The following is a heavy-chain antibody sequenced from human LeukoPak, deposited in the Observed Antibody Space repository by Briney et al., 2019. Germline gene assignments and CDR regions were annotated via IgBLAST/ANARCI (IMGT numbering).Heavy chain of an antibody. Sequence: GGSLRLSCAASGFTFSSYSMNWVRQAPGKGLEWVSSISSSSSYIYYADSVKGRFTISRDNAKNSLYLQMNSLKTEDTAVYYCSRGGMIVVVITSDDAFDMWGQGTMVTVSS. V-gene: IGHV3-21*03. D-gene: IGHD3-22*01. J-gene: IGHJ3*02. CDR2: ISSSSSYI. CDR1: GFTFSSYS. CDR3: SRGGMIVVVITSDDAFDM.